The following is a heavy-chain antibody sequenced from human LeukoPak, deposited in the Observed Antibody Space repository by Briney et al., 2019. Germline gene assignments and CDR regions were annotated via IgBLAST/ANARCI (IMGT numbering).Heavy chain of an antibody. CDR3: ARDTSYYDFWRGAGYYYMDV. J-gene: IGHJ6*03. V-gene: IGHV4-59*01. CDR1: GGSISSNY. CDR2: IYYSGCT. D-gene: IGHD3-3*01. Sequence: PSETLSLTCTVSGGSISSNYWSWIRQPPGKGLEWIGYIYYSGCTNYNPSLKSRVTISVDTSKNQFSLKLSSVTAADTAVYYCARDTSYYDFWRGAGYYYMDVWGKGTTVTVSS.